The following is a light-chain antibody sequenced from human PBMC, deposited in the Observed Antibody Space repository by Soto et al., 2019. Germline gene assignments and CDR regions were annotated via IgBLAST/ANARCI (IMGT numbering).Light chain of an antibody. CDR1: QIISSW. Sequence: DIQMTQSPSTLSASVGDRVTITCRASQIISSWLAWYQQKPGKAPNLLIYKASRLETGVPSRFSGSGSGTEFTLTISFLQPDDFATYYCQQYNSYSPLTFGGGTKVDIK. CDR3: QQYNSYSPLT. V-gene: IGKV1-5*03. J-gene: IGKJ4*01. CDR2: KAS.